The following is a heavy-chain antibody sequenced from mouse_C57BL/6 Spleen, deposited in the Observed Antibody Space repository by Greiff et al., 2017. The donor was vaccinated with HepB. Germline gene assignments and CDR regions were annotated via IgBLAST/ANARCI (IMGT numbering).Heavy chain of an antibody. J-gene: IGHJ4*01. D-gene: IGHD1-1*01. CDR2: IYPGNGDT. V-gene: IGHV1-12*01. CDR3: ARARITTVAGRYYAMDD. Sequence: QVQLQQSGAELVRPGASVKMSCKASGYTFTSYNMHWVTQTPRQGLEWIGAIYPGNGDTSYNQKFKGKATLTVDKSSSTAYMQLSSLTSEDSTVYSCARARITTVAGRYYAMDDWGQGTSVTVSS. CDR1: GYTFTSYN.